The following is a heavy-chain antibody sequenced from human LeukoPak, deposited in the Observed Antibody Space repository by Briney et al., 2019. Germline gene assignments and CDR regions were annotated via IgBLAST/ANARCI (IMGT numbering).Heavy chain of an antibody. Sequence: PSETLSLTCAVYGGSFSGYYWSWIRQPPGKGLEWIGEINHSGSTTYNPSLKSRVTISVDTSKNQFSLKLSSVTAADTAVYYCARGHSGSYYWFDPWGQGTLVTVSS. CDR1: GGSFSGYY. V-gene: IGHV4-34*01. CDR3: ARGHSGSYYWFDP. J-gene: IGHJ5*02. D-gene: IGHD1-26*01. CDR2: INHSGST.